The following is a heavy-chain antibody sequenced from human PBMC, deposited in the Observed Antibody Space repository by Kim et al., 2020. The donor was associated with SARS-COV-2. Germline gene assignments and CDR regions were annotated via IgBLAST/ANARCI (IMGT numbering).Heavy chain of an antibody. V-gene: IGHV4-31*02. D-gene: IGHD1-26*01. Sequence: YAPSLKSRVTISVDTAKNQFSLKVSSVTAADTAVYYCARGQVGATTLFDYWGQGTLVTVSS. CDR3: ARGQVGATTLFDY. J-gene: IGHJ4*02.